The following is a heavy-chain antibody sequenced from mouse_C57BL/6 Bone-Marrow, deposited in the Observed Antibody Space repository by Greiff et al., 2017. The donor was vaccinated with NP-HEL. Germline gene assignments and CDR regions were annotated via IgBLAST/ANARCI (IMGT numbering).Heavy chain of an antibody. CDR3: TTDLLSH. D-gene: IGHD2-1*01. Sequence: VQLKQSGAELVRPGASVKLSCTASGFNIKDDYMHWVKQRPEQGLEWIGWIDPENGDTEYASKFQGKATITADTSSNTAYLQLSSLTSEDTAVYYCTTDLLSHWGQGTLVTVSA. V-gene: IGHV14-4*01. CDR2: IDPENGDT. J-gene: IGHJ3*01. CDR1: GFNIKDDY.